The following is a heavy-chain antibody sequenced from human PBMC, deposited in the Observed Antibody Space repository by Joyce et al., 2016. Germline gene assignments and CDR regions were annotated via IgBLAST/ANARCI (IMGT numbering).Heavy chain of an antibody. Sequence: QVQLHESGPGLVRPSETLSLTCAVSGVSMSTYYWSWLRQSPGKALEWIGFGHSIRGSKYNPSLEGRVIISVDTSRNQFSLDLSSVTAVDTAVYYCATSLQPGIVYWYFAIWGRGAQVSVSS. V-gene: IGHV4-59*13. D-gene: IGHD3-16*02. J-gene: IGHJ2*01. CDR3: ATSLQPGIVYWYFAI. CDR1: GVSMSTYY. CDR2: GHSIRGS.